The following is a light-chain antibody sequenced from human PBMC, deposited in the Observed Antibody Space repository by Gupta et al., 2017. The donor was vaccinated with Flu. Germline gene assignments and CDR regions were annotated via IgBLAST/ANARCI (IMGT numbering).Light chain of an antibody. CDR3: QQYGYAMWT. V-gene: IGKV3-20*01. Sequence: EIVLTQSPGTLSLSPGERATLSCSASQSVNNNLLTWYQQTPGQGPRLLIYGASSRADDRPDTCHGRGCVAKFTLTSSRLGPEEVAVDYCQQYGYAMWTFGQGTKVEIK. CDR2: GAS. J-gene: IGKJ1*01. CDR1: QSVNNNL.